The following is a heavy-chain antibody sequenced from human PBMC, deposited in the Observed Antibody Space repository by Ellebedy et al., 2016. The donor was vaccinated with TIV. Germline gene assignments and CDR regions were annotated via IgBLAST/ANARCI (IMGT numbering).Heavy chain of an antibody. V-gene: IGHV4-39*07. CDR3: ARVPRSGYLDY. CDR2: IYYSGST. J-gene: IGHJ4*02. Sequence: SETLSLXXTVSGGSISSSSYYWGWIRQPPGKGLEWIGSIYYSGSTYYNPSLKSRVTISVDTSKNQFSLKLSSVTAADTAVYYCARVPRSGYLDYWGQGTLVTVSS. CDR1: GGSISSSSYY. D-gene: IGHD2-15*01.